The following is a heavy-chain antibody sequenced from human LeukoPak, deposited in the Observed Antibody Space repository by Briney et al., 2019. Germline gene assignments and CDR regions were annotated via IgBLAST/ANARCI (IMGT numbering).Heavy chain of an antibody. J-gene: IGHJ4*02. CDR2: ISYDGSNK. V-gene: IGHV3-30-3*01. CDR3: AKDREGTTFDN. CDR1: GXTFSSYA. Sequence: GRSLRLSCAASGXTFSSYAMHWVRQAPGKGLEWVAVISYDGSNKYYADSVKGRFTISRDNSKNTVYLQMNSLRAEDTAVYYCAKDREGTTFDNWGQGTLVTVSS. D-gene: IGHD1-7*01.